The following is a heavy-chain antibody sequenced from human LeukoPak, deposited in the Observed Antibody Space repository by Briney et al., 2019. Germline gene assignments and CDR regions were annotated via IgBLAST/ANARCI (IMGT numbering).Heavy chain of an antibody. CDR1: GYTFTGYY. CDR3: AILSSGWYGLFGY. D-gene: IGHD6-19*01. J-gene: IGHJ4*02. CDR2: INTNTGNP. V-gene: IGHV7-4-1*02. Sequence: GASVKVSCKASGYTFTGYYMHWVRQAPGQGLEWMGWINTNTGNPTYAQGFTGRFVFSLDTSVSTAYLQISSLKAEDTAVYYCAILSSGWYGLFGYWGQGTLVTVSS.